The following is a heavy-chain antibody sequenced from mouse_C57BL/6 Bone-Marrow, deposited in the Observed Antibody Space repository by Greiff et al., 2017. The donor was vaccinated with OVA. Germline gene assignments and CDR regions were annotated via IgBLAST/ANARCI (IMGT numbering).Heavy chain of an antibody. J-gene: IGHJ2*01. CDR2: INPSSGYT. Sequence: QVQLQQSGAELAKPGASVKLSCKASGYTFTSYWMHWVKQRPGQGLEWIGYINPSSGYTKYNQKFKDKATLTAYKSSSTAYMQLSSLTYEDSAVYYWARSRGVYSKNYVDYWGQGTTLTVSS. CDR3: ARSRGVYSKNYVDY. D-gene: IGHD2-5*01. V-gene: IGHV1-7*01. CDR1: GYTFTSYW.